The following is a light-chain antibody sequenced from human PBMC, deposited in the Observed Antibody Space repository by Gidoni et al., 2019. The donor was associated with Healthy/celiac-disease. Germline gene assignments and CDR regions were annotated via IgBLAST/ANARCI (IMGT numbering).Light chain of an antibody. J-gene: IGLJ2*01. CDR2: EFS. CDR3: SSYTSSSTLVV. V-gene: IGLV2-14*01. Sequence: QSALTQPASVSGSPGQSITISCTGTSSDVCGYNYVSWYQQHPGKAPKLMIYEFSNRPSGVSNRFSGSKSGNTASLTISGLQAEDEADYYCSSYTSSSTLVVFGGGTKLTVL. CDR1: SSDVCGYNY.